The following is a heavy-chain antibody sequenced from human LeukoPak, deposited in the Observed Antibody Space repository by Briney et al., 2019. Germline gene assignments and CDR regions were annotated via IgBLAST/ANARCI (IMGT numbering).Heavy chain of an antibody. Sequence: ASVKVSCKASGNTLTGHHMHWVRQAPGQGLEWMAWMKPNNGGTNYAQKFQGRVTMTWDTSITTTYMELSGLTSDDTAVYYCARVRNSHNWWGALDIWGQGTMVAVS. D-gene: IGHD1-1*01. CDR3: ARVRNSHNWWGALDI. V-gene: IGHV1-2*02. CDR2: MKPNNGGT. J-gene: IGHJ3*02. CDR1: GNTLTGHH.